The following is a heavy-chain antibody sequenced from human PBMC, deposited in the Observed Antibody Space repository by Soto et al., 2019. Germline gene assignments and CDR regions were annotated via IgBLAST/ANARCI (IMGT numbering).Heavy chain of an antibody. CDR3: XRGISKYSSWYEPHTWFDA. CDR1: GGPINSPDYY. V-gene: IGHV4-30-4*01. J-gene: IGHJ5*02. CDR2: LYFNGGT. D-gene: IGHD6-13*01. Sequence: QVQLQESGPGLVKPSQTLSLTCNVSGGPINSPDYYWTWIRQSPGKGLEWIGYLYFNGGTQYNPSLXXTXXXXXXXXXXXXXXXXXXXXXXXXXXXXXXRGISKYSSWYEPHTWFDAWGQGALVTVSS.